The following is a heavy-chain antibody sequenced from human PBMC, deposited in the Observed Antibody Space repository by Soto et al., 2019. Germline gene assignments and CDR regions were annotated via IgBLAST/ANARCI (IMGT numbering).Heavy chain of an antibody. Sequence: GGSLRLSCAAPGFTFSDYYMSWIRQAPGKGLEWVSYISSSSSYTNYADSVKGRFTISRDNAKNSLYLQMNSLRAEDTAVYYCAKGVPGIAVAGTGYFQHWGQGTLVTV. D-gene: IGHD6-19*01. CDR3: AKGVPGIAVAGTGYFQH. CDR2: ISSSSSYT. J-gene: IGHJ1*01. CDR1: GFTFSDYY. V-gene: IGHV3-11*05.